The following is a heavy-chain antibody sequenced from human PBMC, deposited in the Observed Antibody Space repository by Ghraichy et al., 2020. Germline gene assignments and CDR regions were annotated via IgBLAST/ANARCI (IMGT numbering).Heavy chain of an antibody. Sequence: GGSLRLSCAASGFTFSNYAMSWVRQAPGRGLEWVSTVSGSGSRTYYADSMKGRFSISRDNSMHTLYLQLSSLKAEDTAIYYCAKALRYDILTDYPPPRDATFDMWGQGTKVIVSS. CDR1: GFTFSNYA. D-gene: IGHD3-9*01. V-gene: IGHV3-23*01. CDR2: VSGSGSRT. J-gene: IGHJ3*02. CDR3: AKALRYDILTDYPPPRDATFDM.